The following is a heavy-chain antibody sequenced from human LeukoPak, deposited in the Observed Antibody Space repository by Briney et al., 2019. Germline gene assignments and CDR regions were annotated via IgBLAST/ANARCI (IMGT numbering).Heavy chain of an antibody. D-gene: IGHD1-26*01. J-gene: IGHJ4*02. CDR2: INGDGSST. CDR3: TRGGSYPFDY. Sequence: PGGSLRLSCAASGLTFSSSWMHWVRQAPGKGLVWVSRINGDGSSTSYADSVKGRFTISRDNAKNTLYLQMNSLRVEDTAVYYCTRGGSYPFDYWGQGTLVTVSS. V-gene: IGHV3-74*01. CDR1: GLTFSSSW.